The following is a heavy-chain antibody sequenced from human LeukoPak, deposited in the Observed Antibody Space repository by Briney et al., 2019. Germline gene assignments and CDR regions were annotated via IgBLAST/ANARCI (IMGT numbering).Heavy chain of an antibody. Sequence: PGGSLRLSCAASGFTFSTSWMSWVRQAPGIGLEWGANIKQDGSEKYYVDSVKGRFSISRDNAKNSLSLQMNSLRAEDTAVYYCARAWERTFDIWGQGTMVTVSS. CDR3: ARAWERTFDI. CDR1: GFTFSTSW. J-gene: IGHJ3*02. CDR2: IKQDGSEK. V-gene: IGHV3-7*04. D-gene: IGHD1-26*01.